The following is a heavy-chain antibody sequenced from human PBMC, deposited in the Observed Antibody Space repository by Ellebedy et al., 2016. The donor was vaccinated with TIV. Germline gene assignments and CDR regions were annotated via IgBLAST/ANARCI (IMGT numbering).Heavy chain of an antibody. V-gene: IGHV1-18*04. CDR2: FSGNSGNA. Sequence: AASVKVSCKTSGYTFTTYGVSWVRQAPGQGLEWMGWFSGNSGNARYAEKFEGRVTLTAETSTTTAYMELKRRKSDDTAVYYCARFEVRGYYPDYWGQGTLVTVSS. D-gene: IGHD3-3*01. CDR3: ARFEVRGYYPDY. CDR1: GYTFTTYG. J-gene: IGHJ4*02.